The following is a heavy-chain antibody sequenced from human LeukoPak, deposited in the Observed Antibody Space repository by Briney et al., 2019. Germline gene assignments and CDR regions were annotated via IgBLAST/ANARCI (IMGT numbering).Heavy chain of an antibody. CDR3: ASSDIVVAGFDY. CDR1: GGSISSYY. D-gene: IGHD2-2*01. CDR2: IYYSGST. J-gene: IGHJ4*02. Sequence: SETLSLTCTVSGGSISSYYWSWIRQHPGKGLEWIGYIYYSGSTYYNPSLKSRVTISVDTSKNQFSLKLSSVTAADTAVYYCASSDIVVAGFDYWGQGTLVTVSS. V-gene: IGHV4-59*06.